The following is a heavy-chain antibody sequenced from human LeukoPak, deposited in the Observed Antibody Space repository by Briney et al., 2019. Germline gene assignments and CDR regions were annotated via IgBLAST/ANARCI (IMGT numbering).Heavy chain of an antibody. V-gene: IGHV3-23*01. J-gene: IGHJ4*02. CDR1: GLTVSSNY. D-gene: IGHD1-26*01. CDR3: AKDLGSYYDPALFDY. Sequence: GGSLRLSCAASGLTVSSNYMSWVRQAPGKGLEWVSAISGSGGSTYYADSVKGRFTISRDNSKNTLYLQMNSLRAEDTAVYYCAKDLGSYYDPALFDYWGQGTLVTVSS. CDR2: ISGSGGST.